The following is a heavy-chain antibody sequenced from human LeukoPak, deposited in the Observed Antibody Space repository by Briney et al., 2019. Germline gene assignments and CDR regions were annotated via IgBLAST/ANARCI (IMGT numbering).Heavy chain of an antibody. CDR2: IIPILGIA. CDR3: ARGGYVLFFDY. J-gene: IGHJ4*02. CDR1: GGTFSSYA. V-gene: IGHV1-69*04. Sequence: SVKVSCKASGGTFSSYAISWVRQAPGQGLEWMGRIIPILGIANYAQKFQGRVTITADKSTSTAYMELSSLRSEDTAVYYCARGGYVLFFDYWGQGTLVTVSS. D-gene: IGHD5-12*01.